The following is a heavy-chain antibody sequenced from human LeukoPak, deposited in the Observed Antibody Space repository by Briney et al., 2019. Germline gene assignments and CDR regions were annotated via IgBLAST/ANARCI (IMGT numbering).Heavy chain of an antibody. D-gene: IGHD3-16*02. CDR3: ARGLHDYVWGSYRYWFDP. CDR2: IYYSGST. Sequence: SETLSLTCTVSGGSISSYYWSWIRQPPGKGLEWIGHIYYSGSTNYNPSLKSRVTISVDTSKNQFSLKLSSVTAADTAVYYCARGLHDYVWGSYRYWFDPWGQGTLVTVSS. CDR1: GGSISSYY. V-gene: IGHV4-59*01. J-gene: IGHJ5*02.